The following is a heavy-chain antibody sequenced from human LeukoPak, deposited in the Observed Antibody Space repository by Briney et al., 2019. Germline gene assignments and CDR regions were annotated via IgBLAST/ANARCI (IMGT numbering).Heavy chain of an antibody. CDR3: ARDGDGSGSYYNVLDY. CDR2: INPNSGDT. Sequence: GASVKVSCKASGYTFTGYYMHWVRQAPGQGLEWMGWINPNSGDTNCAQKFQGRVTMTRDTSINTAYMELSRLRSDDTAVYYCARDGDGSGSYYNVLDYWGQGTLVTVSS. CDR1: GYTFTGYY. J-gene: IGHJ4*02. V-gene: IGHV1-2*02. D-gene: IGHD3-10*01.